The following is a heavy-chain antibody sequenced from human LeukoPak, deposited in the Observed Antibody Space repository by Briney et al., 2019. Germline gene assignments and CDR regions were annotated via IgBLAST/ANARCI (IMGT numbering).Heavy chain of an antibody. J-gene: IGHJ5*01. Sequence: PGGSLRLSCSTSGFTFSHFGMHWVRQAPGKGLEWVAVIWSDGSNRYYGDSVKGRFTISRDNSENSVYLHMNNLRVEDTAVYYCAKDAQRGFDYSNSLESWGQGTLVIVPS. CDR2: IWSDGSNR. CDR3: AKDAQRGFDYSNSLES. V-gene: IGHV3-33*06. D-gene: IGHD4-11*01. CDR1: GFTFSHFG.